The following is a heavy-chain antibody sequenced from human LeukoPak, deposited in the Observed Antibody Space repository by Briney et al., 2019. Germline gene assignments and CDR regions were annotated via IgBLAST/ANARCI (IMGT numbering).Heavy chain of an antibody. D-gene: IGHD3-10*01. Sequence: GGSLRLSCAASGFTFSTFAMTWVRQAPGKGLEWVSAISGSGDNTYYADSVKGWFTISRDNAKNSLYLQMNSLRAEDTALYYCATRYASGPIADYWGQGTLVTVSS. CDR3: ATRYASGPIADY. CDR2: ISGSGDNT. V-gene: IGHV3-23*01. CDR1: GFTFSTFA. J-gene: IGHJ4*02.